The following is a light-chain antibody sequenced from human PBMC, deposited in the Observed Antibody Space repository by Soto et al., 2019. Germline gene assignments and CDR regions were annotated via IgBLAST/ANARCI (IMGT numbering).Light chain of an antibody. V-gene: IGLV2-8*01. CDR2: EVT. Sequence: QSVLTQPPSASGSPGQSVTISCTGTSGDVGGYNYVSWYQQHPGKAPKLIIYEVTKRPSGVPDRFSGSKSGNTASLTVSGLQAEDEADYYCSSHAGITNVVFGGGTQLTVL. CDR3: SSHAGITNVV. CDR1: SGDVGGYNY. J-gene: IGLJ3*02.